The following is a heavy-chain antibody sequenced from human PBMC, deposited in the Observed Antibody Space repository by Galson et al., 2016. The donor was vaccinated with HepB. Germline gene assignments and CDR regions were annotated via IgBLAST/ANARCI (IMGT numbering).Heavy chain of an antibody. V-gene: IGHV3-74*01. CDR3: ARDGAHWDLDL. CDR2: INSDGTST. CDR1: GFTFSPAW. Sequence: SLRLSCAASGFTFSPAWMHWVRQAPGKGLVWISRINSDGTSTIYADSVKGRFTISRDNAKNTVYLQMNSLRGEDTAVCYCARDGAHWDLDLWGRGTLVTVSS. J-gene: IGHJ2*01.